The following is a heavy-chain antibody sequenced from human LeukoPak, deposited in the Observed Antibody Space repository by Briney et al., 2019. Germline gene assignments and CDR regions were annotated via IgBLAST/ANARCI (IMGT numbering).Heavy chain of an antibody. V-gene: IGHV4-4*07. CDR2: IYSSGGT. J-gene: IGHJ4*02. Sequence: SETLSLTCTVSGGSISTYYWSWIRQPAGKGLEWIGRIYSSGGTTYNPSLKSRVTMSVDTSKNQFSLKLSSVTVADTAVYYCARSRAGYNFMDFDSWGQGTLVTVSS. CDR1: GGSISTYY. D-gene: IGHD5-24*01. CDR3: ARSRAGYNFMDFDS.